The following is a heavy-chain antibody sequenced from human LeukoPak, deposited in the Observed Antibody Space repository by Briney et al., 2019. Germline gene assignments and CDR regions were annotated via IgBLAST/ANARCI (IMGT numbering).Heavy chain of an antibody. CDR1: GFTFSSYW. Sequence: GGSLRLSCAASGFTFSSYWMHWVRQAPGKGLVWVSRINSDGSSTSYADSVKGRFTISRDNAKNTLYLQMNSLRAEDTAVYYCARDGQKASPDSLRYFDWFEGSKWYFDLWGRGTLVTVSS. CDR2: INSDGSST. CDR3: ARDGQKASPDSLRYFDWFEGSKWYFDL. J-gene: IGHJ2*01. D-gene: IGHD3-9*01. V-gene: IGHV3-74*01.